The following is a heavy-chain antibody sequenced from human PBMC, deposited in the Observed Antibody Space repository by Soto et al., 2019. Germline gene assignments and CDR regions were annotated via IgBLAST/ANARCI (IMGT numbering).Heavy chain of an antibody. CDR3: ARGINYYDSSGDSWFDP. V-gene: IGHV4-59*12. CDR1: GASITSNY. J-gene: IGHJ5*02. CDR2: IYHTGTT. Sequence: PSETLSLTCSVSGASITSNYWTWIRQPPGKGLEWIGYIYHTGTTYYNMSLKSRVTISVDRSKNQFSLKLSSVTAADTAVYYCARGINYYDSSGDSWFDPWGQGTLVTVSS. D-gene: IGHD3-22*01.